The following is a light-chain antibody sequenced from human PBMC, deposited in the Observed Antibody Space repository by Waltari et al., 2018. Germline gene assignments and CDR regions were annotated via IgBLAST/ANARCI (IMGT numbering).Light chain of an antibody. CDR3: HQYVSSPRT. CDR1: QSVSSSY. J-gene: IGKJ2*01. V-gene: IGKV3-20*01. Sequence: EIVLTQSPGTLSLSPGERATLSCRASQSVSSSYLAWYQHKPGQAPTLLIYDSSIRATGVPDRFSGTRSGTDFTLTISRLEPKDFAVYYCHQYVSSPRTFGQGSKLEIK. CDR2: DSS.